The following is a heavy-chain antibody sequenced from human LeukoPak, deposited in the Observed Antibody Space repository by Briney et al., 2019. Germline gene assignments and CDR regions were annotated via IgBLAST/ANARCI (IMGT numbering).Heavy chain of an antibody. CDR3: ARDLSFSPDH. V-gene: IGHV3-74*01. Sequence: PGGSLRLSCAGSGFTLSSSWMHWVRQASGKGPVWVAHVSPDGNLANYADSVKGRFIISRDNAKNTLFLQMDSLRAEDAAVYYCARDLSFSPDHWGQGTLVTVSS. CDR2: VSPDGNLA. J-gene: IGHJ4*02. CDR1: GFTLSSSW.